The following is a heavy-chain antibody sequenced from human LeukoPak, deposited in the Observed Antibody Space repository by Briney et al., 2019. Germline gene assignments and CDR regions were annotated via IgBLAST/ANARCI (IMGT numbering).Heavy chain of an antibody. V-gene: IGHV4-59*08. CDR3: ARHWGTSGGLDAFDL. Sequence: PSETLSLTCTVSGGSISSYYWSWMRQPPGKGLEWIGYMYYSGSANYNPSLKSRVTISVDTSKNQFSLKLSSVTAADTAVYYCARHWGTSGGLDAFDLWGQGTMVTVSS. CDR1: GGSISSYY. D-gene: IGHD3-10*01. CDR2: MYYSGSA. J-gene: IGHJ3*01.